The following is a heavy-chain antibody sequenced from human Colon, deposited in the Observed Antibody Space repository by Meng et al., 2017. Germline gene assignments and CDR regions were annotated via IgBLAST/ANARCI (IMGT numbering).Heavy chain of an antibody. CDR2: ITSSSNYI. Sequence: EVQVGESGGGLGKPGEALRGSCEAAGFTFSLYAINWVRQAPGEGLEWVASITSSSNYIHYSDSVKGRFTVSRDNARNSSYLQMDSLRAEDTAVYYCARVGTARPFDYWGQGTLVTVSS. CDR1: GFTFSLYA. D-gene: IGHD1-1*01. V-gene: IGHV3-21*01. J-gene: IGHJ4*02. CDR3: ARVGTARPFDY.